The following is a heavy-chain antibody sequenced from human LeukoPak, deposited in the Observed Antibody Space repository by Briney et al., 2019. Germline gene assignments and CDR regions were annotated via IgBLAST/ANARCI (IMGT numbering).Heavy chain of an antibody. J-gene: IGHJ6*03. Sequence: GASVKVSCKASGYTFTGYYIHWVRQAPGQGLEWMGWINPNSGNIKYGQKFQGRVTMTRDTSISTAYMELSRLRSDDTAVYYCARGYCSGGSCPLLDYYYYMDVWGKGTTVTVSS. D-gene: IGHD2-15*01. CDR2: INPNSGNI. CDR3: ARGYCSGGSCPLLDYYYYMDV. CDR1: GYTFTGYY. V-gene: IGHV1-2*02.